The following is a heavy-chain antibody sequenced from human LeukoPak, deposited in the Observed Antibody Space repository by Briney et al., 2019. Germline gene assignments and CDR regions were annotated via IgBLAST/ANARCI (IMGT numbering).Heavy chain of an antibody. CDR2: IYYSGST. D-gene: IGHD3-10*01. CDR1: GGSISSYY. Sequence: SETLSLTCAVSGGSISSYYWSWIRQPPGKGLEWSGYIYYSGSTNYNPSLKSRVTISVDTSKNQFSLKLSSVTAADTAVYYCARGYYYGPVSNWFDPWGQGTLVTVSS. V-gene: IGHV4-59*01. J-gene: IGHJ5*02. CDR3: ARGYYYGPVSNWFDP.